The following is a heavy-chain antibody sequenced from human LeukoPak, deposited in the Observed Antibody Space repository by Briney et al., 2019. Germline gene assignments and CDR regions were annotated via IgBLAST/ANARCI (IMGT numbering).Heavy chain of an antibody. CDR2: IWYDGSTK. CDR1: GFSFSGDG. D-gene: IGHD3-22*01. V-gene: IGHV3-33*01. Sequence: GGSLRLSCASSGFSFSGDGMHWVRQAPGKGLEWVAVIWYDGSTKYYADSVQGRFAISRANSKNTLYLQMNTLRAEDTAVYYCARSLRDSSGYYIDHWGQGTLVTVSS. J-gene: IGHJ4*02. CDR3: ARSLRDSSGYYIDH.